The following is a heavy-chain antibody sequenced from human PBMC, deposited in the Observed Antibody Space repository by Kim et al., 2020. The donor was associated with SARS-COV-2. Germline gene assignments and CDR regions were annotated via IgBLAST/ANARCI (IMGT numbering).Heavy chain of an antibody. CDR1: GCSISSYY. V-gene: IGHV4-59*13. D-gene: IGHD1-26*01. CDR3: ARVGRSADDAFDI. Sequence: SETLSLTCTVSGCSISSYYWSWIRQPPGKGLEWIGYIYYSGSTNYNPSLKSRVTISVDTSKNQFSLKLSSVTAADTAVYYCARVGRSADDAFDIWGQGTMVAVSS. J-gene: IGHJ3*02. CDR2: IYYSGST.